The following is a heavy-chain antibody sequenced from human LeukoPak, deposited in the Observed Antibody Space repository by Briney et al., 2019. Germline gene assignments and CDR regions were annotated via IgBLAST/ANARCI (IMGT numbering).Heavy chain of an antibody. CDR1: GFTFSHYG. D-gene: IGHD2-21*01. V-gene: IGHV3-33*01. Sequence: GGSLRLSCAGSGFTFSHYGMHWVRQAPGKGLEWVAGIRYDGSKTYYGDSVKGRFSISRDNSRNTLYLQMSSLRAEDTAVYSCARDVDTSNHMSIFDPWGQGTLVTVSS. CDR2: IRYDGSKT. J-gene: IGHJ5*02. CDR3: ARDVDTSNHMSIFDP.